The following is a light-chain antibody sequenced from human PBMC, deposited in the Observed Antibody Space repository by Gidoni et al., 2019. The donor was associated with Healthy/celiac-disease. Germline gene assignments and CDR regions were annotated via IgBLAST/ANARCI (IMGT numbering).Light chain of an antibody. V-gene: IGKV3-11*01. CDR2: DAS. Sequence: EIVFTQSPATLSLSPGERATLSCRASQSVSSYLAWYQQKPGPAPRLLIYDASNRGTGIPARFSGSGSGTDFTLTISSLEHEDFAVYYCQQRSNWPPALTFGGGTKVEIK. CDR3: QQRSNWPPALT. CDR1: QSVSSY. J-gene: IGKJ4*01.